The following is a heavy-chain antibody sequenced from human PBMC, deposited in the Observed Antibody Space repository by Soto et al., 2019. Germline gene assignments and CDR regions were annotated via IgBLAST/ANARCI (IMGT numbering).Heavy chain of an antibody. CDR1: GYTFTGYY. D-gene: IGHD6-19*01. J-gene: IGHJ4*02. V-gene: IGHV1-2*02. Sequence: QVQLVQSGAEVKKPGASVKVSCKASGYTFTGYYMHWVRQAPGQGLEWMGWINPNSGGTNYAQKFQGRVTMTRDTSVSTAYMELSRLRSDDTAVYYCARDRSSGWYGREVKGGGYWGQGTLVTVSS. CDR3: ARDRSSGWYGREVKGGGY. CDR2: INPNSGGT.